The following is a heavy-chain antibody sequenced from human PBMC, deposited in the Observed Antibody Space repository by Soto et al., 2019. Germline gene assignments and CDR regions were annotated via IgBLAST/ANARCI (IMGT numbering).Heavy chain of an antibody. D-gene: IGHD3-22*01. CDR1: GGSISSYY. CDR2: IYYSGST. Sequence: XGTLSLSCTVSGGSISSYYWSWIRQPPGKGLEWIGYIYYSGSTNYNPSLKSRVTISVDTSKNQFSLKLSSVTAADTAVYYCARMIGPYYYDSSGYRGGSYFDYWGQGTLVTVSS. J-gene: IGHJ4*02. V-gene: IGHV4-59*01. CDR3: ARMIGPYYYDSSGYRGGSYFDY.